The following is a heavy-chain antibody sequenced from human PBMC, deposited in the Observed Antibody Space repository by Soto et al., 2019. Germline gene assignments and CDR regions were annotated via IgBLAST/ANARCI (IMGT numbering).Heavy chain of an antibody. Sequence: PGGSLRLSCAASGFTFSSYAMHWVRQAPGKGLEWVAVVSYDGSNKYYADSVKGRFTISRDNSKNTLYLQMNSLRAEDTAVYYCARGVYYDFWSGYLDYYGMDVWGQGTTVTVS. D-gene: IGHD3-3*01. J-gene: IGHJ6*02. CDR3: ARGVYYDFWSGYLDYYGMDV. V-gene: IGHV3-30-3*01. CDR1: GFTFSSYA. CDR2: VSYDGSNK.